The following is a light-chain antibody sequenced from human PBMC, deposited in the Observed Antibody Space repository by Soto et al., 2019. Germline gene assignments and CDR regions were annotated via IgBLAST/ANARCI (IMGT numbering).Light chain of an antibody. CDR3: SSFAGTNSFV. CDR2: GVN. Sequence: QSALTQPASVSGSPGQSITISCSGSSSDVGDYDFVSWYQHHPGKAPKLLIFGVNNRPSGVSDRIFASKSDTTASLTVSGLQAEDEADYYCSSFAGTNSFVFGTGTKLTVL. V-gene: IGLV2-14*01. CDR1: SSDVGDYDF. J-gene: IGLJ1*01.